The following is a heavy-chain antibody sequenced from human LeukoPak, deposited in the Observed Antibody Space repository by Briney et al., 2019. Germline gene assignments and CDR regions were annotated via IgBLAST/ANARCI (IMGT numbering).Heavy chain of an antibody. J-gene: IGHJ6*01. V-gene: IGHV1-2*02. D-gene: IGHD3-10*01. CDR1: GYTFTGYY. CDR3: ARAMVRGVQGYYYGMDV. Sequence: ASVTVSCKASGYTFTGYYMRWVRQAPGQGLEWMGWINPNSGGTNYAQKFQGRVTMTRDTSISTAYMELSRLRSDDTAAYYCARAMVRGVQGYYYGMDVWGQGTTVTVSS. CDR2: INPNSGGT.